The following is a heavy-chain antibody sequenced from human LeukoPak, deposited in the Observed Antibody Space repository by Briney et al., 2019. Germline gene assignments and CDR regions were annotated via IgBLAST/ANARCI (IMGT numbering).Heavy chain of an antibody. D-gene: IGHD2-2*01. J-gene: IGHJ6*03. CDR3: ARGRLRYCSSTSCQKTNYYYYMDV. CDR2: INHSGST. CDR1: GGSFSGYY. Sequence: SETLSLTCAVYGGSFSGYYWSWIRQPPGKGLEWIGEINHSGSTNYNPSLKSRVTISVDTSKNQFSLKLSSVTAADTAVYYCARGRLRYCSSTSCQKTNYYYYMDVWGKGTTVTVSS. V-gene: IGHV4-34*01.